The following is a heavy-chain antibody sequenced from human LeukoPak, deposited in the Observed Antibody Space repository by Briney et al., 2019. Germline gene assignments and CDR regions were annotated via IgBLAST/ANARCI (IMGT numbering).Heavy chain of an antibody. D-gene: IGHD5-24*01. J-gene: IGHJ6*03. Sequence: PSETLSLTCAVSGYSISSGYYWGWIRQPPGKGLEWIGSIYHSGSTYYNPSLKSRVTISVDTSKNQFSLKLNSVTAADTAVYYCARLGSDGYGDYYMDVWGKGTTVTVSS. CDR3: ARLGSDGYGDYYMDV. V-gene: IGHV4-38-2*01. CDR1: GYSISSGYY. CDR2: IYHSGST.